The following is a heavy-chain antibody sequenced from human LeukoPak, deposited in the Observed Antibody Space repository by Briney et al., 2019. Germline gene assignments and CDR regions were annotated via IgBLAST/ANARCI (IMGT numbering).Heavy chain of an antibody. CDR1: GGSISSYY. CDR3: AKVPVVPAAPRVYYFDY. CDR2: ISGSGGST. Sequence: ETLSLTCTVSGGSISSYYWSWVRQAPGKGLEWVSAISGSGGSTYYADSVKGRFTISRDNSKNTLYLQMNSLRAEDTAVYYCAKVPVVPAAPRVYYFDYWGQGTLVTVSS. V-gene: IGHV3-23*01. D-gene: IGHD2-2*01. J-gene: IGHJ4*02.